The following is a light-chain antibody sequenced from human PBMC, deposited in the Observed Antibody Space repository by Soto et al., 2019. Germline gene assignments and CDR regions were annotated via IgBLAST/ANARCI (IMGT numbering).Light chain of an antibody. CDR3: LHDYSYPYT. Sequence: AIQLTQSPSALSASVGDRVTITCRASLGIRNDLGWYQQKPGEAPRLLVYAASSLQSGVPSRFSGRGSGTDFTLTISSLQPEDFATYYCLHDYSYPYTFGQGTKLEIK. CDR2: AAS. J-gene: IGKJ2*01. V-gene: IGKV1-6*02. CDR1: LGIRND.